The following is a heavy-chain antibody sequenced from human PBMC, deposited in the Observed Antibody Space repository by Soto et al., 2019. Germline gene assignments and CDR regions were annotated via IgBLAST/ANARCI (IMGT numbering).Heavy chain of an antibody. D-gene: IGHD2-15*01. Sequence: GGSLRLSCAASGFIFTFYSMNWVRQAPGKGLEWVSSISSSGSYIYYADSVKGRFTISRDNAKNSLYLQMNGLRAEDAAVYYWAREYCSGGSCYGENVFDMWGQGTMVTVSS. V-gene: IGHV3-21*01. J-gene: IGHJ3*02. CDR1: GFIFTFYS. CDR2: ISSSGSYI. CDR3: AREYCSGGSCYGENVFDM.